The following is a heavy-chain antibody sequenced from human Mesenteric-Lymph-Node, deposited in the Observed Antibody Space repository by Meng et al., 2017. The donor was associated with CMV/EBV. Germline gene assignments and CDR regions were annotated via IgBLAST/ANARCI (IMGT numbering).Heavy chain of an antibody. CDR2: ISSSSSYT. J-gene: IGHJ4*02. V-gene: IGHV3-11*06. CDR1: GFTFSDYY. Sequence: CAASGFTFSDYYMSWIRRAPGKGLEWVSYISSSSSYTNYADSVKSRFTISRDNAKNSLYLQMNSLRAEDTAVYYCARLRGSGSYYGYWGQGTLVTVSS. D-gene: IGHD1-26*01. CDR3: ARLRGSGSYYGY.